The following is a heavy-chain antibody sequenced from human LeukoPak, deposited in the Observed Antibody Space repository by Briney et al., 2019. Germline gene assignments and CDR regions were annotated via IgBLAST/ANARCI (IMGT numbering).Heavy chain of an antibody. CDR1: GYTFTGYG. CDR3: ARGGDIVVVPAATYQFDY. D-gene: IGHD2-2*01. Sequence: ASVKVSCKASGYTFTGYGISWVRQAPGQGLEWMGWINTYNGNTDYAQKLQGRVTMTTDTSTSTAYMELRSLRSDDTAVYYCARGGDIVVVPAATYQFDYWGQGTLVTDSS. V-gene: IGHV1-18*01. J-gene: IGHJ4*02. CDR2: INTYNGNT.